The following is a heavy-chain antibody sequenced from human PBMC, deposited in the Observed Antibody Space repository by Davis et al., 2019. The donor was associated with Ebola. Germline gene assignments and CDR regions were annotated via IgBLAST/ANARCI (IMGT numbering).Heavy chain of an antibody. CDR2: ISGSGSST. D-gene: IGHD6-13*01. Sequence: PGGSLRLSCAASGFTFSSYAMSWVRQAPGKGLEWVSAISGSGSSTYYADSVKGRFTISRDNSKNTLYLQMNSLRAEDTAVYYCARGASWWAAADYFDYWGQGTLVTVSS. J-gene: IGHJ4*02. CDR3: ARGASWWAAADYFDY. V-gene: IGHV3-23*01. CDR1: GFTFSSYA.